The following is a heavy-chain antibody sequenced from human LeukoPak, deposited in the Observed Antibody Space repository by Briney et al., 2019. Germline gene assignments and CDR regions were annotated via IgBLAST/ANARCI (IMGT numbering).Heavy chain of an antibody. V-gene: IGHV1-69*05. J-gene: IGHJ4*02. D-gene: IGHD6-13*01. CDR1: GGTFSSYA. CDR3: GTDSSSWYFDY. Sequence: SVKVSCKASGGTFSSYAISWVRQAPGQGLEWMGRIILIFGTANYAQKFQGRVTITTDESTSTAYMELSSLRSEDTPVYYCGTDSSSWYFDYWGQGTLVTVSS. CDR2: IILIFGTA.